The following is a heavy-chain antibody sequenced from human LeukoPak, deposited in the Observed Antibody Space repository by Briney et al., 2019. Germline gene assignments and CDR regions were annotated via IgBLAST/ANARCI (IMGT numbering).Heavy chain of an antibody. Sequence: PGGSLRLSCSASGFTFSSYAMHWARQAPGKGLEYVSAISSNGGSTYYADSVKGRFTISRDNSKNTLYLQMGSLRAEDTAVYYCVTGPVVPAAPFYFDYWGQGTLVTVSS. D-gene: IGHD2-2*01. CDR3: VTGPVVPAAPFYFDY. CDR1: GFTFSSYA. CDR2: ISSNGGST. V-gene: IGHV3-64D*06. J-gene: IGHJ4*02.